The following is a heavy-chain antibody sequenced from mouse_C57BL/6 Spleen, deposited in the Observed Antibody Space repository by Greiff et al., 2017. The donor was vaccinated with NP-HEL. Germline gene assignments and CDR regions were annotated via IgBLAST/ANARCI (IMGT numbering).Heavy chain of an antibody. Sequence: QVQLQQSGAELVRPGSSVKLSCKASGYTFTSYWMHWVKQRPIQGLEWIGNIDPSDSETHYNQKFKDKATLTVDKSSSTAYMQLSSLTSEDSAVYYCALYYGYFSYAMDYWGQGTSVTVSS. CDR1: GYTFTSYW. J-gene: IGHJ4*01. CDR2: IDPSDSET. V-gene: IGHV1-52*01. D-gene: IGHD2-2*01. CDR3: ALYYGYFSYAMDY.